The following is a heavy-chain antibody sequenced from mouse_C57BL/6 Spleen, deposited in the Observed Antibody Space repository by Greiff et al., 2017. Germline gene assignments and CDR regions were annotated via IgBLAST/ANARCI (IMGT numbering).Heavy chain of an antibody. CDR2: IDPSDSYT. V-gene: IGHV1-59*01. CDR1: GYTFTSYW. J-gene: IGHJ4*01. D-gene: IGHD2-1*01. CDR3: VKEGKRERDDYAMDY. Sequence: QVQLQQPGAELVRPGTSVKLSCKASGYTFTSYWMHWVKQRPGQGLEWIGEIDPSDSYTNYNQKFKGKATLTVDTSSSTAYMQLSSLTSEDSAVYYSVKEGKRERDDYAMDYWGQGTTLTVSS.